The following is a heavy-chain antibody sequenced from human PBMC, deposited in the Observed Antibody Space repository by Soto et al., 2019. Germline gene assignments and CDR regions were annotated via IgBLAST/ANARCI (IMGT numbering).Heavy chain of an antibody. V-gene: IGHV1-18*01. CDR3: ARDPQNYDFWSGYLFPGRYYGMDV. CDR2: ISAYNGNT. J-gene: IGHJ6*02. CDR1: GYTFTSYG. Sequence: ASVKVSCKASGYTFTSYGISWVRQAPGQGLEWMGWISAYNGNTNYAQKLQGRVTMTADKSTSTAYMELGSLRSEDTAVYYCARDPQNYDFWSGYLFPGRYYGMDVWGQGTTVTVSS. D-gene: IGHD3-3*01.